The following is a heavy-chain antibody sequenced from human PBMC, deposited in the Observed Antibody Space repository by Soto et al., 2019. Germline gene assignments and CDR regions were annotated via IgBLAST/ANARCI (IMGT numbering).Heavy chain of an antibody. Sequence: EVQLLESGGGLVQPGGSRTLSCAASGFPLSDYVVTWVRQAPGKGLEWVSGISGSIGHTYYADSVKGRFTISRDSSTNTVYLQINSLRAEDTAVYYCAKEVIGARRGPDNWGQGTLVTVSS. CDR3: AKEVIGARRGPDN. J-gene: IGHJ4*02. CDR2: ISGSIGHT. V-gene: IGHV3-23*01. D-gene: IGHD6-6*01. CDR1: GFPLSDYV.